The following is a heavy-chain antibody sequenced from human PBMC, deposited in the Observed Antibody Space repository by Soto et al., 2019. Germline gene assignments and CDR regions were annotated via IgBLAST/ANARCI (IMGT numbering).Heavy chain of an antibody. V-gene: IGHV4-31*03. J-gene: IGHJ4*02. CDR2: IYYSGRT. CDR3: ARTPGY. CDR1: GGSISSGGYY. Sequence: QVQLQESGPGLVKPSQPLSLTCTVSGGSISSGGYYWSWIRQHPGKGLEWIGYIYYSGRTYYNPSPKGRVTRSVDASKTQFPLKLGSVTAADTAVYYCARTPGYWGQGTLVTVSS.